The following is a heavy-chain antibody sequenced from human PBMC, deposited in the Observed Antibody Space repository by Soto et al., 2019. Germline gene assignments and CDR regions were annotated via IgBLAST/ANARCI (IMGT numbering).Heavy chain of an antibody. CDR2: IKQDGSEK. CDR3: TRGTELRYCSSTRCQGMDV. D-gene: IGHD2-2*01. J-gene: IGHJ6*02. CDR1: GFTSSSYW. V-gene: IGHV3-7*03. Sequence: GGSLRLSCAASGFTSSSYWMSWVRQAPGKGLEWVANIKQDGSEKFYVDSVKGRFTISRDNAKNSLYLQMNSLRAEDTAVYYCTRGTELRYCSSTRCQGMDVWGQGNTVTVSS.